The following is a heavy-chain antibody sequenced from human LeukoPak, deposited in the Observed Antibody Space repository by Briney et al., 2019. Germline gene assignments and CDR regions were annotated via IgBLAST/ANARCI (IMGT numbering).Heavy chain of an antibody. J-gene: IGHJ4*02. Sequence: APVKVSCKASGYTFTGYYMHWVRQAPGHGLEWMGWINPNSGGTNYAQKFQGRVTMTRDTSISTAYMELSRLRSDDTAVYYCARDRWGRVVVPAAMAYWGQGTLVTVSS. D-gene: IGHD2-2*01. CDR1: GYTFTGYY. V-gene: IGHV1-2*02. CDR2: INPNSGGT. CDR3: ARDRWGRVVVPAAMAY.